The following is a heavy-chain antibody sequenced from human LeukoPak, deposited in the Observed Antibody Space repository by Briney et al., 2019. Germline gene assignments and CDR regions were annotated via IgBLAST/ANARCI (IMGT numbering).Heavy chain of an antibody. V-gene: IGHV4-39*01. CDR3: ARTRKYISDDDC. Sequence: SETLSLTCTVSGGSISSSSYYWGWIRQPPGKGLEWIGSIYYSGSTYYNPSLKSRVTISVDTSKNQFSLKLSSVTAADTAVYYCARTRKYISDDDCWGQGTLVTVSS. J-gene: IGHJ4*02. D-gene: IGHD6-19*01. CDR2: IYYSGST. CDR1: GGSISSSSYY.